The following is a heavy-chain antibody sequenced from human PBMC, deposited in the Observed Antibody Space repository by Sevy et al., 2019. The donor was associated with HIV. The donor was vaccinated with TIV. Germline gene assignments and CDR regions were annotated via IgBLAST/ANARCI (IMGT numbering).Heavy chain of an antibody. D-gene: IGHD6-19*01. CDR1: GYTFTSYG. CDR3: ARGERFLQVAGPFDI. CDR2: ISAYNGNT. Sequence: ASVKVSCKASGYTFTSYGISWVRQAPGQGLEWMGWISAYNGNTNYAQKLQGRVTMTTDTSTSTAYMELRSLRSDDTAVYYCARGERFLQVAGPFDIWGQGTMVTVSS. V-gene: IGHV1-18*01. J-gene: IGHJ3*02.